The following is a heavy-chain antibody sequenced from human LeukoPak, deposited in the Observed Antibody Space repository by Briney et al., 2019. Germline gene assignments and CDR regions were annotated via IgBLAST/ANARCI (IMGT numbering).Heavy chain of an antibody. CDR2: IYYSGST. D-gene: IGHD3-22*01. V-gene: IGHV4-30-4*08. J-gene: IGHJ3*02. CDR3: ATHSSGYDSGNDAFDI. Sequence: SQTLSLTCTVSGGSISSGDYYWSWIRQPPGKGLEWIGYIYYSGSTYYNPSLKSRVTISVDTSKNRFSLKLSSVTAADTAVYYCATHSSGYDSGNDAFDIWGPGTLVTVSS. CDR1: GGSISSGDYY.